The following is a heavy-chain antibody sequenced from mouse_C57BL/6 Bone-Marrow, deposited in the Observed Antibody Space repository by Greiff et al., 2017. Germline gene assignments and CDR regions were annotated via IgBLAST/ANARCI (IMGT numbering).Heavy chain of an antibody. Sequence: EVKLMESGGDLVKPGGSLKLSCAASGFTFSSYGMSWVRQTPDKRLEWVATISSGGSYTYYPDSVKGRFTISMDNAKNTLYLQMSILKSEDTAMYNGARHAVLRSYLDYWGQGTTLTVSA. CDR2: ISSGGSYT. CDR3: ARHAVLRSYLDY. CDR1: GFTFSSYG. D-gene: IGHD1-1*01. J-gene: IGHJ2*01. V-gene: IGHV5-6*01.